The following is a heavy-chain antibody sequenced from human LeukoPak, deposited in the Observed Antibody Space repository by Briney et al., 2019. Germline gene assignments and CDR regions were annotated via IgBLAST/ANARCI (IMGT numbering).Heavy chain of an antibody. CDR2: IKQDGSEK. J-gene: IGHJ5*02. Sequence: GSLRLSCAASGFTFSSYWMSWVRQAPGKGLEWVANIKQDGSEKYYVDSVKGRFTISRDNAKNSLYLQMNSLRAEDTAVYYCAREDGFWSGRDQSWFDPWGQGTLVTVSS. D-gene: IGHD3-3*01. CDR1: GFTFSSYW. V-gene: IGHV3-7*01. CDR3: AREDGFWSGRDQSWFDP.